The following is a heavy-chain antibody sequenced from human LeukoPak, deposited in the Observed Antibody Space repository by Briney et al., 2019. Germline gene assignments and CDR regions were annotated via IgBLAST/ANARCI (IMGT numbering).Heavy chain of an antibody. D-gene: IGHD6-19*01. J-gene: IGHJ4*02. V-gene: IGHV3-15*01. Sequence: GGSLRLSRAASGFTFSDAWMSWVRQAAGKGLEWMGHIKSQADREKTDYAAPVKGRFTISRNDSKNTLYLQMNSLKTEDTAVYYCTTEAPWYSSGRGWSDYWGQGTLVTVSS. CDR3: TTEAPWYSSGRGWSDY. CDR2: IKSQADREKT. CDR1: GFTFSDAW.